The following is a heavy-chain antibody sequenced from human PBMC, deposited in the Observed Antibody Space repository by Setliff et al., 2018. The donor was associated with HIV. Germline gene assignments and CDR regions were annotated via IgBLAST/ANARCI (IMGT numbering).Heavy chain of an antibody. J-gene: IGHJ3*01. D-gene: IGHD2-2*01. CDR2: ISSSSTYI. CDR1: GFTFSNYA. V-gene: IGHV3-21*01. CDR3: ARSHSTRDAFDL. Sequence: GGSLRLSCAASGFTFSNYAMTWVRQAPGKGLEWVSSISSSSTYIYYADSVKGRFTISRDNARNSLHLEMNNLRAEDTALYYCARSHSTRDAFDLWGQGTMVTVSS.